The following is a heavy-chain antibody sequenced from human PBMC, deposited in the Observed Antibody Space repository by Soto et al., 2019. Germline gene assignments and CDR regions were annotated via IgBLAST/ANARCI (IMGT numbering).Heavy chain of an antibody. CDR2: ISAYNGNT. V-gene: IGHV1-18*01. CDR1: GYTFTSYG. Sequence: ASVKVSCKASGYTFTSYGISWVRQAPGQGLEWMGWISAYNGNTNYAQKLQGRVTMTTDTSTSTDYMELRSLRSDDTAVYYCARETMTPVSSDFWGQGTLVTVSS. D-gene: IGHD2-15*01. J-gene: IGHJ4*02. CDR3: ARETMTPVSSDF.